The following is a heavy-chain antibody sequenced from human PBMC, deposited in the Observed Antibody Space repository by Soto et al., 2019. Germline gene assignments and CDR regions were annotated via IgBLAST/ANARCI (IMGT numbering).Heavy chain of an antibody. J-gene: IGHJ4*02. Sequence: GGSLRLSCAPSGFSFSTYTMSWVRRAPGKGLEWVSAISGSGGSPSYADSVQGRFTISRDNPKKTLYLQMNSLRAEDTAVYYCAKARCTTSNCYVPDYWGQGTLVTVSS. V-gene: IGHV3-23*01. CDR2: ISGSGGSP. CDR3: AKARCTTSNCYVPDY. CDR1: GFSFSTYT. D-gene: IGHD2-8*01.